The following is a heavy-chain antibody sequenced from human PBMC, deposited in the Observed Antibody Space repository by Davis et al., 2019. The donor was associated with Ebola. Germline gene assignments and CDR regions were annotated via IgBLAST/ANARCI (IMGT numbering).Heavy chain of an antibody. D-gene: IGHD2-21*01. J-gene: IGHJ3*02. CDR1: GVSITTYF. Sequence: PSETLSLTCSVSGVSITTYFWSWIRQPPGKGLEWVGYIHHSGSANANPSLKSRVTFPIDTSKSQVSLKLTSVTAADTAVYYCARDTRPCGGDCYDDTFDMWGQGTMVIVSS. CDR2: IHHSGSA. V-gene: IGHV4-59*12. CDR3: ARDTRPCGGDCYDDTFDM.